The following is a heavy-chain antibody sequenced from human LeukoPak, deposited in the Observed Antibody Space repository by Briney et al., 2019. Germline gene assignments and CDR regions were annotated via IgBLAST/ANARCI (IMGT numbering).Heavy chain of an antibody. V-gene: IGHV1-2*02. CDR2: INPNSGDT. CDR1: GYTFNGYY. CDR3: ARPDGDTGSNYGC. J-gene: IGHJ4*02. D-gene: IGHD4-11*01. Sequence: ASVKVSCKASGYTFNGYYMHWVRQAPGRGPEWMGWINPNSGDTNYAQKFQGRVTMTRDTSISTAYMELSRLRSDDTAVYYCARPDGDTGSNYGCWGQGTLVTVSS.